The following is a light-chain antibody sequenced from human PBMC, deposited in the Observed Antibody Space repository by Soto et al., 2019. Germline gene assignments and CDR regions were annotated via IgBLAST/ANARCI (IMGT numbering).Light chain of an antibody. CDR2: SAS. CDR3: HKYNSAPFT. Sequence: DVQMTQSPSSLSASVGDRVTITCRASEDISNFLAWYQQKPGIVPKVLVFSASTLQSGVPSRFSGSGSGTDFTLTISSLQPEDVATYYCHKYNSAPFTFGQGTKLEIK. J-gene: IGKJ2*01. CDR1: EDISNF. V-gene: IGKV1-27*01.